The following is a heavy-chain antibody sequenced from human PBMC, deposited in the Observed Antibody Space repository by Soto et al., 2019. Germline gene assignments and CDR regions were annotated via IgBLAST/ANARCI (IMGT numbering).Heavy chain of an antibody. CDR1: GSTISSAW. D-gene: IGHD2-2*01. J-gene: IGHJ4*02. Sequence: GRSLRLSCAASGSTISSAWPNWVSQAPGKGLEWVGRIKSKTDGGTTDYAAPVKGRFTISRDDSKNTLYLQMNSLKTEDTAVYYCTTGGILGYCSSTSCSNYYFDYWGQGTLVTVSS. CDR3: TTGGILGYCSSTSCSNYYFDY. CDR2: IKSKTDGGTT. V-gene: IGHV3-15*07.